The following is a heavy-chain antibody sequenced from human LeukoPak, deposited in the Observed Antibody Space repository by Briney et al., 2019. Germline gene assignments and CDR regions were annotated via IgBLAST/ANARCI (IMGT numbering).Heavy chain of an antibody. V-gene: IGHV3-43*02. CDR2: ISGDGGST. CDR3: AKDRPPYYDFWSGYYHIGRSFDY. Sequence: SGGSLRLSCAASGFTFDGYAMHWVRQAPGKGLGWVSLISGDGGSTYYADSVKGRFTISRDNSKNSLYLQMNSLRTEDTALYYCAKDRPPYYDFWSGYYHIGRSFDYWGREPWSPSPQ. J-gene: IGHJ4*02. CDR1: GFTFDGYA. D-gene: IGHD3-3*01.